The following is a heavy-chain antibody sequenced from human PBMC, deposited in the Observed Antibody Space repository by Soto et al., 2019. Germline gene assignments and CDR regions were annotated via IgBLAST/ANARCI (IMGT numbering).Heavy chain of an antibody. CDR2: ISGSGYYT. Sequence: EVQQLESGGGLVQPGGSLRLSCAASGFTFSSYARSWVRQAPGKGLEWVSAISGSGYYTYYADSVKGRFTISRDNSKNTLYLQMNSLRAEDTAVYYCAKRSPELHLEGLDIWGQRTMVTVSS. D-gene: IGHD1-7*01. J-gene: IGHJ3*02. CDR3: AKRSPELHLEGLDI. V-gene: IGHV3-23*01. CDR1: GFTFSSYA.